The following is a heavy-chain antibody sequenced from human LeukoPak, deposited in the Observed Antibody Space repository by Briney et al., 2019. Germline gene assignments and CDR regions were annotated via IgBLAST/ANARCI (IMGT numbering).Heavy chain of an antibody. V-gene: IGHV1-2*02. Sequence: ASVKVSCKPSGYTFTGYYLHWVRQAPGQALEWMGWISPNTGATLYAQSFQGRVTMSRHTSISTAYLDLRSLRFDDTAVYYCARDRVGSGWPRPFYFEFWGQGTLVTVSS. CDR1: GYTFTGYY. CDR2: ISPNTGAT. J-gene: IGHJ4*02. CDR3: ARDRVGSGWPRPFYFEF. D-gene: IGHD6-19*01.